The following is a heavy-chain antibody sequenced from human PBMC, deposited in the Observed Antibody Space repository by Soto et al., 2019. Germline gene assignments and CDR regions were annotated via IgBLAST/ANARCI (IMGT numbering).Heavy chain of an antibody. D-gene: IGHD1-26*01. J-gene: IGHJ4*02. CDR1: GTSFTTYY. Sequence: ASETLSLTCSVSGTSFTTYYWSWIRQPPGKGLEWIGYIFYSGHLKYNPSLKSRVTMSVDTSKNQFSLKLSSVTAADTAVYYCARLAEVGATNVYYFDYWGKGTLVTVSS. CDR2: IFYSGHL. CDR3: ARLAEVGATNVYYFDY. V-gene: IGHV4-59*08.